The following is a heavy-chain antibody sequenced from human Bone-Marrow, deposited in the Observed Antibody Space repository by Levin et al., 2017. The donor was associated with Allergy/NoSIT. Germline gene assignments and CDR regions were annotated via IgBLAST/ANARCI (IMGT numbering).Heavy chain of an antibody. CDR1: GFTFSNYG. CDR2: IAYDGDNK. D-gene: IGHD6-19*01. CDR3: AKDGRIAVATTTWFDP. Sequence: GGSLRLSCAASGFTFSNYGMHWVRQAPGKGLEWVALIAYDGDNKYYADSVKGRFTISRDNSKNTLYLQMNSLRAEDTAVYYCAKDGRIAVATTTWFDPWGQGTLVTVSS. V-gene: IGHV3-30*18. J-gene: IGHJ5*02.